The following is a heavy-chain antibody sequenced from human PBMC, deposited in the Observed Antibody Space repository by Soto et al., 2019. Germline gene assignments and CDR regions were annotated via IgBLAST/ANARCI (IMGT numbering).Heavy chain of an antibody. D-gene: IGHD3-3*01. J-gene: IGHJ5*02. V-gene: IGHV1-8*02. CDR1: GFAFTTND. CDR2: MNVNTDST. Sequence: QVQLVQSGAEVRTPGSSLTVSCKAIGFAFTTNDIHWVRQAPGQRLEWMGWMNVNTDSTDSAEEFEGRLLMTGNTSISTAYLEVTGLTSKDTAVYYCAREVVEGASMRLDPWGQGTHVTVS. CDR3: AREVVEGASMRLDP.